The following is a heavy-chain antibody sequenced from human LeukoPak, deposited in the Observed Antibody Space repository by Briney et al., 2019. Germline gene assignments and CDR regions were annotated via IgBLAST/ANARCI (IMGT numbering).Heavy chain of an antibody. CDR2: MNPSSGNT. V-gene: IGHV1-8*03. D-gene: IGHD3-16*01. CDR1: GYTFTSYD. CDR3: ARGRNWGDLARAINYYYYYMDV. J-gene: IGHJ6*03. Sequence: ASVKVSCKASGYTFTSYDINWVRQATGQGLEWMGWMNPSSGNTGYAQKFQGRVTITRNTSISTAYMELSSLRSEDTAVYYCARGRNWGDLARAINYYYYYMDVWGKGTTVTVSS.